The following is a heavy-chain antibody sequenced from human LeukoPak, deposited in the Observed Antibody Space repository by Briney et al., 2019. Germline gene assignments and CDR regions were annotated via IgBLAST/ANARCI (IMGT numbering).Heavy chain of an antibody. CDR3: ARGRDRSKAGDH. V-gene: IGHV4-34*01. CDR2: IHPSGIF. D-gene: IGHD5-24*01. Sequence: PSETLSLTCAVYGGSCDDYYCSWLRQPPGEGLEWIGEIHPSGIFYYNSSLLSRVTISIDTSKSQFSLRLTSVTAADTAFYYCARGRDRSKAGDHWGQGSLVTVSS. CDR1: GGSCDDYY. J-gene: IGHJ4*02.